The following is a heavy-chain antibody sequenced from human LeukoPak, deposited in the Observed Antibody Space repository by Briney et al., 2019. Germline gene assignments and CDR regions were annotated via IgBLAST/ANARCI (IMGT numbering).Heavy chain of an antibody. V-gene: IGHV3-20*04. Sequence: GGSLRLSCAASGFTFDDYGMSWVRQAPGKGLEWVSGINWNGGSTGYADSVKGRFTISRDNAKNSLYLQMNSLRAEDTALYYCARGGDGYSYVLPDYWGQGTLVTVSS. CDR3: ARGGDGYSYVLPDY. D-gene: IGHD5-18*01. J-gene: IGHJ4*02. CDR2: INWNGGST. CDR1: GFTFDDYG.